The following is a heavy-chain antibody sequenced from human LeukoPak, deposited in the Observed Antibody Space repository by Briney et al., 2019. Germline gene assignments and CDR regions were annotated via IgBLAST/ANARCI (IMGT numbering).Heavy chain of an antibody. V-gene: IGHV4-59*11. D-gene: IGHD3-16*01. J-gene: IGHJ6*02. CDR1: GGSISGHY. CDR2: IHYSGRP. Sequence: PETLSLTCSLSGGSISGHYWTWIRQPPGRGLEWIGQIHYSGRPDYNPPLKSSITLSVDASKNQISLKLSSVTAADTAVYYCARVGVDYDMDVWGQGTTVTVSS. CDR3: ARVGVDYDMDV.